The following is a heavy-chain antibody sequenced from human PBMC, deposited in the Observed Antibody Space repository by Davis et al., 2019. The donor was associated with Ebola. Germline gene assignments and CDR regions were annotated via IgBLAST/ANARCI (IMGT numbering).Heavy chain of an antibody. J-gene: IGHJ4*02. CDR3: ARLGSSNWNDY. CDR1: GYTFTGYY. CDR2: INGNSGGT. Sequence: ASVKVSCKASGYTFTGYYMHWVRQAPGQGLEWMGWINGNSGGTNYAQKFQGRVTMTRDTSISTAYMELSRLRSDDTAVYYCARLGSSNWNDYWGQGTLVTVSS. D-gene: IGHD1-1*01. V-gene: IGHV1-2*02.